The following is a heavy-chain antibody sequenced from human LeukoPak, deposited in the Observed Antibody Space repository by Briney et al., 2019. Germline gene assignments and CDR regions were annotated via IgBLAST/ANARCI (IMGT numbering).Heavy chain of an antibody. V-gene: IGHV3-15*01. Sequence: GGSLRLSCAASGFTSSNAWMSWVRQAPGKGLEWVGRIKSKTDGGTTDYAAPVKGRFTISRDDSKNTLYLQMNSLRAEDTAVYYCAKFRSSGLDYWGQGTLVTVSS. CDR1: GFTSSNAW. CDR2: IKSKTDGGTT. J-gene: IGHJ4*02. D-gene: IGHD6-19*01. CDR3: AKFRSSGLDY.